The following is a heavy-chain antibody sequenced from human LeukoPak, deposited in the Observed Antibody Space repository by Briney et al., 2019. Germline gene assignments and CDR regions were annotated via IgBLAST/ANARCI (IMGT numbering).Heavy chain of an antibody. CDR2: ISYDGSNK. V-gene: IGHV3-30-3*01. D-gene: IGHD3-10*02. J-gene: IGHJ3*02. CDR3: ARDTMSRDAFDI. Sequence: RSGGSLRLSCAASGFIFSSYAIHWVRQAPGKGLEWVAVISYDGSNKYYADSVKGRFTISRDNSKNTLYLQMNSLRAEDTAVYYCARDTMSRDAFDIWGQGTMVTVSS. CDR1: GFIFSSYA.